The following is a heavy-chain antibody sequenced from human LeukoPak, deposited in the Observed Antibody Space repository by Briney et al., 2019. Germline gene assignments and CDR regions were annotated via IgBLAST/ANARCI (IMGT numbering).Heavy chain of an antibody. CDR1: GFTFTSYS. Sequence: GGSLRLSCAASGFTFTSYSMNWVRQAPGKGLEWVSTISGGGGSTYYADSVKGRFTISRDNSKNTLYLQVNSQRAEDTAVYYCAKGGKWDVTPFDYWGQGTLVTVSS. V-gene: IGHV3-23*01. J-gene: IGHJ4*02. CDR3: AKGGKWDVTPFDY. D-gene: IGHD1-26*01. CDR2: ISGGGGST.